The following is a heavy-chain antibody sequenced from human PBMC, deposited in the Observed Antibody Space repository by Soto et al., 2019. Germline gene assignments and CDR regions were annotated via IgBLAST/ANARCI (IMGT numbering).Heavy chain of an antibody. CDR3: ARQPRTDYDILTGYYSHFIGTCGIDY. D-gene: IGHD3-9*01. V-gene: IGHV4-39*01. CDR1: GGSISSSSYY. Sequence: QLQLQESGPGLVKPSETLSLTCTVSGGSISSSSYYWGWIRQPPGKGLEWIGSIYYSGSTYYNPSLKSRVTISVDTSKNQFSLKLSSVTAADTAVYYCARQPRTDYDILTGYYSHFIGTCGIDYWGQGTLVTVSS. J-gene: IGHJ4*02. CDR2: IYYSGST.